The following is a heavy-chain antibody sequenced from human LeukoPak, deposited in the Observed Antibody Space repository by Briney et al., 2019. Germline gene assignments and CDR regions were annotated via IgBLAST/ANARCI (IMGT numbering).Heavy chain of an antibody. V-gene: IGHV3-74*01. Sequence: PGGSLRLSCAASGFTFSTSWMYWVRQAPGKGLVWVSRIKSDGCSTIYADSVKGRFTISRDNAKNTLYLQMNSLRAEDTAMYYCVRDGGRLNFGNGASFDYWGQGTLVTVSS. CDR3: VRDGGRLNFGNGASFDY. J-gene: IGHJ4*02. CDR1: GFTFSTSW. CDR2: IKSDGCST. D-gene: IGHD3-10*01.